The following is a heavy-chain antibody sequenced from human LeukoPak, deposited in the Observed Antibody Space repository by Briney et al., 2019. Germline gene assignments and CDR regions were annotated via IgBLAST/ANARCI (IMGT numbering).Heavy chain of an antibody. CDR2: IYSSGGT. Sequence: PSETLSVTRLVPGGSLSRYYWCSIRQPAGKGLEWLGRIYSSGGTNYNPSLKSRVTMSVDTSKNKFYLTLSSVTAADTAVYYCARDGIYGEPGDYWGQGTLVTVSS. CDR3: ARDGIYGEPGDY. D-gene: IGHD4-17*01. J-gene: IGHJ4*02. CDR1: GGSLSRYY. V-gene: IGHV4-4*07.